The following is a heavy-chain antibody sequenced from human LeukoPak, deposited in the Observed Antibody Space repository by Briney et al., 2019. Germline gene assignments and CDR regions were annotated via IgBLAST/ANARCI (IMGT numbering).Heavy chain of an antibody. J-gene: IGHJ3*02. D-gene: IGHD5-18*01. Sequence: GGSLRLSCAASGFTFDDYAMHWVRQAPGKGLEWVSGISWNSGSIGYADSVKGRFTISRDNAKNSLYLQMNSLRAEDTAVYYCARDADTSYARGAFDIWGQGTMVTVSS. V-gene: IGHV3-9*01. CDR3: ARDADTSYARGAFDI. CDR2: ISWNSGSI. CDR1: GFTFDDYA.